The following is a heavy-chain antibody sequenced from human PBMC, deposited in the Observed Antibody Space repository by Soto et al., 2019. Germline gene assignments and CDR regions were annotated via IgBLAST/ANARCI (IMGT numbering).Heavy chain of an antibody. CDR1: RFNFSAAW. D-gene: IGHD2-2*01. V-gene: IGHV3-15*07. CDR3: GPSPHCRGPT. CDR2: IKPKSEGETA. J-gene: IGHJ5*02. Sequence: EMQLVQSGGGLVKPGGSLRLSCVASRFNFSAAWLNWIRQAPGKGLEWVGRIKPKSEGETADYTAPVRGRFTISRDGSQNPPALQKDSLKTQDTGVYFLGPSPHCRGPTWGLGVLVTVSS.